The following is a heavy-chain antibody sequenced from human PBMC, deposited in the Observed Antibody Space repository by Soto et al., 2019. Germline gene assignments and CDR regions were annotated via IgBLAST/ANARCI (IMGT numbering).Heavy chain of an antibody. CDR2: IWYDGSNK. CDR1: GFTFSSYG. J-gene: IGHJ6*02. CDR3: AKAGYCSSTSCYRTGGMDV. V-gene: IGHV3-33*06. D-gene: IGHD2-2*02. Sequence: GASLRLSCAASGFTFSSYGLHWVRQAPGKGLEWVAVIWYDGSNKYYADSVKGRFTISTDNYKNTLYLQMNSLRAEDTAVYYCAKAGYCSSTSCYRTGGMDVWGQGTPVSISS.